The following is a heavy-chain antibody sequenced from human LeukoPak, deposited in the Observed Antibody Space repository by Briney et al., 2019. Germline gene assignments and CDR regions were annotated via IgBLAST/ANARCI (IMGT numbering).Heavy chain of an antibody. CDR2: ISTNGGST. Sequence: QSGGSLRLSCAASGFTFSTYAMFWVRQAPGKGLEYVSSISTNGGSTYYANSVKGRFTISRDNSKNTLYLQMNSLRAEDTAVYYCARDSRIWVVGFFDYWGQRTLVTVSS. CDR3: ARDSRIWVVGFFDY. D-gene: IGHD2-15*01. J-gene: IGHJ4*02. V-gene: IGHV3-64*01. CDR1: GFTFSTYA.